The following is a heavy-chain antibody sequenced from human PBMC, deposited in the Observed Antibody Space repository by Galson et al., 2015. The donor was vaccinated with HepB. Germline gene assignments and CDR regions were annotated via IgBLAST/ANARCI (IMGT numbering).Heavy chain of an antibody. Sequence: SLRLSCAASGFTFSNYGMHWVRQAPGKGLEWVAVITYDGSNKYYAVSVKGRFTISRDNSKNTLYLQMNSLRAEDTALYYCAKDPYLDSALAGTMAGFDYWGQGTLVTVSS. CDR2: ITYDGSNK. CDR3: AKDPYLDSALAGTMAGFDY. CDR1: GFTFSNYG. J-gene: IGHJ4*02. V-gene: IGHV3-30*18. D-gene: IGHD6-19*01.